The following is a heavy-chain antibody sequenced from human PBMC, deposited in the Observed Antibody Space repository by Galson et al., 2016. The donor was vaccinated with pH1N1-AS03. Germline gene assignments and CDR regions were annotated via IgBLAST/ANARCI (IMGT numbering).Heavy chain of an antibody. V-gene: IGHV3-30*18. Sequence: SLRLSCAASRFTFSDYGMNWVRQAPGKGLEWVAATSSDGSVRHFADHVRGRFTVSRDNSKNTLYLEMNSLRPEDTAAYYCAKVYSKWSYGLEHLDSWGQGTLVTVSS. J-gene: IGHJ4*02. CDR1: RFTFSDYG. D-gene: IGHD5-18*01. CDR3: AKVYSKWSYGLEHLDS. CDR2: TSSDGSVR.